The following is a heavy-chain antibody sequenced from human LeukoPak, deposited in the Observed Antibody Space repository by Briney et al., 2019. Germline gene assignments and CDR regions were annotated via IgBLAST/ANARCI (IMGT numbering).Heavy chain of an antibody. J-gene: IGHJ4*02. CDR3: ARDSRSFDY. V-gene: IGHV4-59*01. CDR2: IYYSGST. CDR1: GGSISTYY. Sequence: PSETLSLTCTVSGGSISTYYWSWIRQPPGKGLEWIGYIYYSGSTNYNPSLKSRVTISVDTSKNQFSLKLSSVTIADTAIYYCARDSRSFDYWGQGTLVTVSS.